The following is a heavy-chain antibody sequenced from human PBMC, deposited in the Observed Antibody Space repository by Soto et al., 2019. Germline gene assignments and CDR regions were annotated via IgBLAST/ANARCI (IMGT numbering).Heavy chain of an antibody. D-gene: IGHD3-3*01. V-gene: IGHV3-23*01. CDR2: IGASGDIT. Sequence: GGSLRLSCAASGFSFTNFAMSWVRQAPGKGLEWVAGIGASGDITWYADSVKGRLSISRDNSKNTLYLQLNSLRFEDTAVYYCARDPREGGSGYSRYYGMDVWGQGTTVTVSS. J-gene: IGHJ6*02. CDR1: GFSFTNFA. CDR3: ARDPREGGSGYSRYYGMDV.